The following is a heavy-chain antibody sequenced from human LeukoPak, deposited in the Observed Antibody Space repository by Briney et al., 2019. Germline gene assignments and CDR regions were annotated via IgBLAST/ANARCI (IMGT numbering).Heavy chain of an antibody. CDR3: AKDSGSSGYDSFDY. D-gene: IGHD5-12*01. CDR2: ISYDGSNK. V-gene: IGHV3-30*18. CDR1: GFTFSSYG. J-gene: IGHJ4*02. Sequence: GRSLRLSCAASGFTFSSYGMHWVRQAPGKGLEWVAVISYDGSNKYYADSVKCRFTISRDNSKNTLYLQMNSLRAEDTAVYYCAKDSGSSGYDSFDYWGQGTLVTVSS.